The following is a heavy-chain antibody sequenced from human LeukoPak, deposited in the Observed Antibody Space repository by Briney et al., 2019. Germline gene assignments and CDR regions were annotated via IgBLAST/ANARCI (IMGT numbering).Heavy chain of an antibody. V-gene: IGHV4-4*07. D-gene: IGHD3-3*01. Sequence: SSETLPLTCTVSGGSISSYYWSWIRQPAGKGLEWIGRIYTSGSTNYNPSLKGRVTMSVDTSKNQFSLKLSSVTAADTAVYYCARDRGYDFWSGYSHFDYWGQGTLVTVSS. J-gene: IGHJ4*02. CDR1: GGSISSYY. CDR3: ARDRGYDFWSGYSHFDY. CDR2: IYTSGST.